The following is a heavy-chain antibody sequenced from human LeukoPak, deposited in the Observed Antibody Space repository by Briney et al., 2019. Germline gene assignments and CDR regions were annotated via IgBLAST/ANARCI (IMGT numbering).Heavy chain of an antibody. Sequence: AGGSLRLSCAASGFTFSSYWMHWVRQAPGKGLVCVSRINSDGSSTTYADSVKGRFTISTDNAKNTLYLQMNSLGAEDTAVYYCARGKDYGDLNYWGQGTLVTVSS. CDR3: ARGKDYGDLNY. J-gene: IGHJ4*02. D-gene: IGHD4-17*01. V-gene: IGHV3-74*01. CDR1: GFTFSSYW. CDR2: INSDGSST.